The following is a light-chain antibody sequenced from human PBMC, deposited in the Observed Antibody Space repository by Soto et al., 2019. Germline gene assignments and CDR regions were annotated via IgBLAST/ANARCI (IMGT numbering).Light chain of an antibody. V-gene: IGLV2-14*01. CDR2: DVG. J-gene: IGLJ1*01. Sequence: QSALTQPASVSGSPGQSITISCTGTSSDVGGYNFVSWYQQHPGKAPKLMIYDVGNRPSGVSNRFSGSKSGNTASLTISGLQAEDEADYYCSSYTSSTTDVFGTWTKLTVL. CDR3: SSYTSSTTDV. CDR1: SSDVGGYNF.